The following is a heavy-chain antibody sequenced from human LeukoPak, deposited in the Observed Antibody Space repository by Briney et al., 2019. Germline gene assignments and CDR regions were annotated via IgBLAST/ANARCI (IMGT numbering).Heavy chain of an antibody. CDR1: GYTFTGYY. CDR2: IIPIFGTA. J-gene: IGHJ4*02. Sequence: PGASVKVSCKASGYTFTGYYMHWVRQAPGQGLEWMGGIIPIFGTANYAQKFQGRVTITADKSTSTAYMELSSLRSEDTAVYYCARVEETWVAGTWAFGYWGQGTLVTVSS. V-gene: IGHV1-69*06. CDR3: ARVEETWVAGTWAFGY. D-gene: IGHD6-19*01.